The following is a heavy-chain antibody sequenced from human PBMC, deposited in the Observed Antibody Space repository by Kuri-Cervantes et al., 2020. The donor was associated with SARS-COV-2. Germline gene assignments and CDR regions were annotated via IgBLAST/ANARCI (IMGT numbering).Heavy chain of an antibody. Sequence: ASVKVSCKASGYTFTSYAMHWVRQAPGQRLEWMGWINAGNGNTKYSQKFQGRVTITRDTSASTACMELSSLRSEDTAVYYCARVEKYYDILTGYYDWYYFDYWGQGTLVTVSS. V-gene: IGHV1-3*01. D-gene: IGHD3-9*01. CDR1: GYTFTSYA. J-gene: IGHJ4*02. CDR2: INAGNGNT. CDR3: ARVEKYYDILTGYYDWYYFDY.